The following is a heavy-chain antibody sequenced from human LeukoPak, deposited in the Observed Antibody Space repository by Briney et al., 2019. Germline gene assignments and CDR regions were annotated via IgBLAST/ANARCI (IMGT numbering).Heavy chain of an antibody. Sequence: SETLSLTCTVSGGSISSGEYYWSWIRQPPGKGLEWIGYIYKGGSTSFNPSLKSRLTISVDTSKNQFSLKLSSVTAADTAVYYCARGRYTGRPFDYWGQGTLVTVSS. CDR3: ARGRYTGRPFDY. V-gene: IGHV4-30-4*01. CDR1: GGSISSGEYY. D-gene: IGHD3-16*02. CDR2: IYKGGST. J-gene: IGHJ4*02.